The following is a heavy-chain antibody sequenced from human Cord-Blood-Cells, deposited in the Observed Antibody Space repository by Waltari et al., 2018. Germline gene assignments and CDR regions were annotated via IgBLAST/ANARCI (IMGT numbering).Heavy chain of an antibody. V-gene: IGHV3-21*01. D-gene: IGHD6-13*01. J-gene: IGHJ4*02. Sequence: EVQLVESGGGLVKPGGSLRLSCAASGFTFSSYSMNWVRQAPGKGLEWGSSISSSSSYRYYADSVKGRFTISRDNAKNSLYLQMNSLRAEDTAVYYCARVIAAAAGHWGQGTLVTVSS. CDR3: ARVIAAAAGH. CDR1: GFTFSSYS. CDR2: ISSSSSYR.